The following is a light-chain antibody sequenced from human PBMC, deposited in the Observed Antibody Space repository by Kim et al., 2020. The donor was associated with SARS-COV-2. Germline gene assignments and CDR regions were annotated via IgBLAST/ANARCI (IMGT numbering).Light chain of an antibody. V-gene: IGKV3-11*01. Sequence: SLSPGERATLSCRASHSIRTDLAWYQQKPGQAPRLLIFDASNRATGIPVRFSGSGSGTDFTLTISSLEPEDFAVYYCQQRNNWPRTFGQGTKLEI. CDR2: DAS. CDR1: HSIRTD. CDR3: QQRNNWPRT. J-gene: IGKJ2*01.